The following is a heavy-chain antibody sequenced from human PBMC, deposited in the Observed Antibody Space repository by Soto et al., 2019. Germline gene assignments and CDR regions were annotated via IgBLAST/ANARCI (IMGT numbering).Heavy chain of an antibody. Sequence: GGSLRLSCAASGFTFSSYGVHWVRQAPGKGLEWVAVISYDGSNKHYADSVKGRFTISRDNSKNTLYLQMNSLRAEDTAVYYCARNNWNSLRYYYYGMDVWGQGTTVTVSS. CDR2: ISYDGSNK. CDR1: GFTFSSYG. J-gene: IGHJ6*02. D-gene: IGHD1-7*01. V-gene: IGHV3-30-3*01. CDR3: ARNNWNSLRYYYYGMDV.